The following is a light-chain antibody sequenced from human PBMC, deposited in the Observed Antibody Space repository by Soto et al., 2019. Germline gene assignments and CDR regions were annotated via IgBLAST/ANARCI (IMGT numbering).Light chain of an antibody. CDR3: QQRSNWGFT. J-gene: IGKJ3*01. CDR2: DAS. CDR1: QSVSSY. Sequence: EIVLTQSPATLSLSPGERATLSCRASQSVSSYLAWYQQKPGQAPRLLIYDASNRATGIPARFSGSGSGTDFTLTISSLGPEDFAVYYCQQRSNWGFTFVPGTKVDIK. V-gene: IGKV3-11*01.